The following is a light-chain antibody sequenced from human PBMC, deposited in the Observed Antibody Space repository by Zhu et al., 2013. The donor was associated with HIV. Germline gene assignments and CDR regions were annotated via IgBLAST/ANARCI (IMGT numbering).Light chain of an antibody. V-gene: IGLV3-27*01. CDR3: YCATDTTGM. CDR1: VLSRRF. CDR2: KDN. J-gene: IGLJ3*02. Sequence: SYELTQPSSVSVSPGQTAKIPCTGDVLSRRFSQWFFQKAGQAPTLLISKDNERPSGIADRFSGSNSGTTVTLTITAAQIEDEGVYYCYCATDTTGMFGGGTKLTVL.